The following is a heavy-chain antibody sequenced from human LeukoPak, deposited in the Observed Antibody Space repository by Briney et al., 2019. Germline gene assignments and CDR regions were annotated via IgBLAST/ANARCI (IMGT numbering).Heavy chain of an antibody. CDR2: INHSGST. D-gene: IGHD2-2*01. Sequence: SETLSLTCAVYGGSFSGYYWSWIRQPPGKGLEWIGEINHSGSTNYNPSLKSRVTISVDTSKNQFSLKLSSVTAADTAVYYCARRYCSSTSCYFVGWYYFDYWGQGTLVTVSS. CDR3: ARRYCSSTSCYFVGWYYFDY. V-gene: IGHV4-34*01. CDR1: GGSFSGYY. J-gene: IGHJ4*02.